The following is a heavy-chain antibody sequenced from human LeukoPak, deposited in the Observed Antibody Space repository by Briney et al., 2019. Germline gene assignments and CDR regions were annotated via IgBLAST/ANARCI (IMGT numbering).Heavy chain of an antibody. Sequence: SETLSLTCAVYGGSFSGYYWSWIRQPPGKGLEWIGEINHSGSTNYNPSLKSRVTISVDTSKNQFSLKLSSVTAADTAVYYCARGFARIAIFGVVNGNWFDPWGQGTLVTVSS. V-gene: IGHV4-34*01. J-gene: IGHJ5*02. CDR3: ARGFARIAIFGVVNGNWFDP. CDR1: GGSFSGYY. CDR2: INHSGST. D-gene: IGHD3-3*01.